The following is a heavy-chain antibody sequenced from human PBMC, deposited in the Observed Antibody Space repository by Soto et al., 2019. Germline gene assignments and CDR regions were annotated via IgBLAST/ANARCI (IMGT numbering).Heavy chain of an antibody. V-gene: IGHV2-26*01. CDR1: GFSLSNARMG. Sequence: QVTLKESGPVLVKPTETLTLTCTVSGFSLSNARMGVSWIRQPPGKALEWLAHIFSNDEKSYSTSLKSRLTISKDTSKSQVVLTMTNMDPVDTATYYCARIPDPGVWFGTSGGYFDYWGQGTLVTVSS. D-gene: IGHD3-10*01. CDR2: IFSNDEK. J-gene: IGHJ4*02. CDR3: ARIPDPGVWFGTSGGYFDY.